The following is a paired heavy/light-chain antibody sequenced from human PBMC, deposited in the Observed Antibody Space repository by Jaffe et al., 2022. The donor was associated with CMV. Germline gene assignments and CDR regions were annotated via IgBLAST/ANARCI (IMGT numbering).Heavy chain of an antibody. J-gene: IGHJ4*02. CDR1: GFTFGSYG. CDR3: ARVLLSYYFDY. Sequence: QVQLVESGGGVVQPGRSLRLSCAASGFTFGSYGMHWVRQAPGKGLEWVAFISYDGSEKSYGDSVRGRFTISRDKSKNTLYLQMNSLRVEDTAVYYCARVLLSYYFDYWGQGTLVTVSS. V-gene: IGHV3-30*03. CDR2: ISYDGSEK. D-gene: IGHD2-15*01.
Light chain of an antibody. V-gene: IGLV2-23*02. Sequence: QSALTQPASVSGSPGQSITISCTGTNNEIEYYDLVSWYQQHPGKAPKLIIYEVIERPSGVSDRFSGSKSGNTASLTISGLQAEDEADYYCCSHTSRWALDHWVFGGGTRLTVL. CDR1: NNEIEYYDL. CDR3: CSHTSRWALDHWV. J-gene: IGLJ3*02. CDR2: EVI.